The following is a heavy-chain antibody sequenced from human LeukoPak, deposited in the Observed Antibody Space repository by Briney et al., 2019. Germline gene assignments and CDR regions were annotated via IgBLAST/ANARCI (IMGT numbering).Heavy chain of an antibody. CDR2: IYPGDSDT. V-gene: IGHV5-51*01. CDR1: GHSFTNYW. CDR3: ARRIEYSSLPFDY. D-gene: IGHD6-6*01. Sequence: PGASLEISCKGSGHSFTNYWIGWVRQLPGRGLEWMGIIYPGDSDTRYSPSFQGQVTISVDKSISTAYLQWSSLKASDTAMYYCARRIEYSSLPFDYWGQGTLVTVSS. J-gene: IGHJ4*02.